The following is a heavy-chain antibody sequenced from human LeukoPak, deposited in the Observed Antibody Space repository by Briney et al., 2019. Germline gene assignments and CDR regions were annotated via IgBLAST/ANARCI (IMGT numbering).Heavy chain of an antibody. CDR3: ARSRDYYGSGSYPDY. Sequence: GRSLRLSCAASGFTFTTYAMHWVRQAPGKGLEWVAVISYDGSSRYYSDSVKGRFTISRDNSKNTLYLHLNSLRAEDTALYYCARSRDYYGSGSYPDYWGQETLVTVSS. V-gene: IGHV3-30*04. D-gene: IGHD3-10*01. CDR2: ISYDGSSR. J-gene: IGHJ4*02. CDR1: GFTFTTYA.